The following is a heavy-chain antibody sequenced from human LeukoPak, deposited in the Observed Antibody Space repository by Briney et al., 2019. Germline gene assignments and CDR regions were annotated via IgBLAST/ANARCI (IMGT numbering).Heavy chain of an antibody. CDR3: AKGMFQWLGLLDY. CDR1: GSNFQIYA. D-gene: IGHD6-19*01. CDR2: ISYGGDNK. V-gene: IGHV3-30*04. J-gene: IGHJ4*02. Sequence: GGSLRLSCAASGSNFQIYAMHWVRQAPGKGLEWVAIISYGGDNKYYADSVKGRFTISRDNSKSMLYLQMNSLRAEDTAVYYCAKGMFQWLGLLDYWGQGTLVTVSS.